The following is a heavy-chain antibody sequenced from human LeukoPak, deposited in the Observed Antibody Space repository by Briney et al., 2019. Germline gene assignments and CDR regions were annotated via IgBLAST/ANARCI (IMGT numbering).Heavy chain of an antibody. Sequence: GGSLRLSCAASGFTFSSYTMSWVRQAPGKGLAWVSGIDSSGTKTTYADSVKGRFTISRDNPRNTLYLQMNSLRAEDTAVYYCARQRAGFTVTTSDYWGQGTLVTVSS. D-gene: IGHD4-17*01. CDR2: IDSSGTKT. J-gene: IGHJ4*02. V-gene: IGHV3-23*05. CDR3: ARQRAGFTVTTSDY. CDR1: GFTFSSYT.